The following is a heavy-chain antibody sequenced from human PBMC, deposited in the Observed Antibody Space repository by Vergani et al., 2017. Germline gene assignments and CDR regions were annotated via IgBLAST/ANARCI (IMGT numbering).Heavy chain of an antibody. D-gene: IGHD3-16*02. Sequence: QVQLVQSGSELKKPGASVKVSCKASGYTFTSYAMNWVRQAPGQGLEWMGWINTNTGNPTYAQGFTGRFVFSLYTSVRTAYLQVSSLKAEDTALYYCARGPRRLRLGELSLWVAYFDYWGQGTLVTVSS. J-gene: IGHJ4*02. CDR1: GYTFTSYA. V-gene: IGHV7-4-1*02. CDR2: INTNTGNP. CDR3: ARGPRRLRLGELSLWVAYFDY.